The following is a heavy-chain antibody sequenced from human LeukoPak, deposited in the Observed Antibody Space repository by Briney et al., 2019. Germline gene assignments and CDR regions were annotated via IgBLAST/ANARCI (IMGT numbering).Heavy chain of an antibody. CDR2: IYYSGST. Sequence: SETLSLTCTVSAGSISSYYWSWIRQPPGKGLEWIGYIYYSGSTNYNPSLKSRVTISVDTSKNQFSLKLSSVTAADTAVYYCARYVVVTAYFDYWGQGTLVTVSS. J-gene: IGHJ4*02. D-gene: IGHD2-21*02. CDR3: ARYVVVTAYFDY. CDR1: AGSISSYY. V-gene: IGHV4-59*01.